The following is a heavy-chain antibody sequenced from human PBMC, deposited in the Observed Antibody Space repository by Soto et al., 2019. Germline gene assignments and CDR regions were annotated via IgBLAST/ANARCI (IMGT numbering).Heavy chain of an antibody. CDR2: INHSGST. CDR3: ARIGYYDFWVDAFDI. J-gene: IGHJ3*02. V-gene: IGHV4-34*01. D-gene: IGHD3-3*01. CDR1: GGSFSGYY. Sequence: SETLSLTCAVYGGSFSGYYWSWIRQPPGKELEWIGEINHSGSTNYNPSLKSRVTISVDTSKNQFSLKLSSVTAADTAVYYCARIGYYDFWVDAFDIWGQGTMVTVSS.